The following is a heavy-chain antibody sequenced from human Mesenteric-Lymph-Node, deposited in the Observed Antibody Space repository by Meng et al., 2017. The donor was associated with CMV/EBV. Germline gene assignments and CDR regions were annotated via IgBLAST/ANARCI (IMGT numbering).Heavy chain of an antibody. CDR2: IFYSGSN. CDR1: GGSFGSDAYY. CDR3: AREGVMITFGGVIGTDDFDI. Sequence: SETLSLTCTVSGGSFGSDAYYWNWLRQHPGQGLEWIGYIFYSGSNYYYLSRKSRITISVDTSKNQFPLKLRTVTAADEAVYYCAREGVMITFGGVIGTDDFDIWGQGTMVTVSS. D-gene: IGHD3-16*02. V-gene: IGHV4-31*03. J-gene: IGHJ3*02.